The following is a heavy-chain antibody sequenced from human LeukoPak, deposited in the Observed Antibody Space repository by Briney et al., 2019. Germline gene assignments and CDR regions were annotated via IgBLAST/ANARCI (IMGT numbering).Heavy chain of an antibody. V-gene: IGHV1-2*02. J-gene: IGHJ6*03. D-gene: IGHD1-1*01. CDR2: IIPIFGTA. CDR1: GYTFTGYY. Sequence: ASVKVSCKASGYTFTGYYMHWVRQAPGQGLEWMGGIIPIFGTANYAQKFQGRVTITRNTSISTAYMELSSLRSEDTAVYYCARVRLERTDYYYYMDVWGKGTTVTVSS. CDR3: ARVRLERTDYYYYMDV.